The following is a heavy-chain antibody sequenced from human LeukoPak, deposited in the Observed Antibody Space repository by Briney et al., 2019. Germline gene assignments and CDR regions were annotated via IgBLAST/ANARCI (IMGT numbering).Heavy chain of an antibody. CDR2: ISSSGSTI. Sequence: GGSLRLSCAASGFTFDDYAMHWVRQAPGKGLEWVSYISSSGSTIYYADSVKGRFTISRDNAKNSLYLQMNSLRAEDTAVYYCAELGITMVGGVWGKGTTVTISS. J-gene: IGHJ6*04. CDR1: GFTFDDYA. CDR3: AELGITMVGGV. D-gene: IGHD3-10*02. V-gene: IGHV3-48*03.